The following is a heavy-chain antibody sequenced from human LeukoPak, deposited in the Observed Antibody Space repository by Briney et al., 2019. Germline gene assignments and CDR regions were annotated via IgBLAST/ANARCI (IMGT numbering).Heavy chain of an antibody. CDR2: ISWNSGSI. Sequence: PGRSLRLSCAASGFTFDDYAMHWVRQAPGKGLGWVSGISWNSGSIGYADSVKGRFTISRDNAKNSLYLQMNSLRAEDTALYYCAKDLRYHYGSGNFDYWGQGTLVTVSS. CDR3: AKDLRYHYGSGNFDY. V-gene: IGHV3-9*01. J-gene: IGHJ4*02. D-gene: IGHD3-10*01. CDR1: GFTFDDYA.